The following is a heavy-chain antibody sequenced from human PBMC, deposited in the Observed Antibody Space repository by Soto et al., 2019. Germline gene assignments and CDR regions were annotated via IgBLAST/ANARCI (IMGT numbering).Heavy chain of an antibody. CDR2: IKQDGSEE. V-gene: IGHV3-7*03. CDR3: ARHTPLESYDSSGYSDY. Sequence: GGALRLSVEASGFTFSSYWMSGVRQATGKWLEWVAKIKQDGSEEYYVDSVKGLFTISRDNAKNSLYLQINSLTAEDTALYYCARHTPLESYDSSGYSDYWRQGTLVTVSS. J-gene: IGHJ4*02. D-gene: IGHD3-22*01. CDR1: GFTFSSYW.